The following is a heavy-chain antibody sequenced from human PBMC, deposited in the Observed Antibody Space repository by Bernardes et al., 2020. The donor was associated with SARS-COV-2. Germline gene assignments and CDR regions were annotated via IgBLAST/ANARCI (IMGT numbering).Heavy chain of an antibody. V-gene: IGHV3-64D*06. D-gene: IGHD1-20*01. CDR2: ISSNGDRT. J-gene: IGHJ4*02. Sequence: AGSLRLSCSASGFTFSRYAMYRVRQAPGKGLEHVSTISSNGDRTFYADSVKGRFTISRDNSKNTLYLQMSSVRGEDTAVYYCVKEYNSPNLFDYWGQGTLVTVSS. CDR1: GFTFSRYA. CDR3: VKEYNSPNLFDY.